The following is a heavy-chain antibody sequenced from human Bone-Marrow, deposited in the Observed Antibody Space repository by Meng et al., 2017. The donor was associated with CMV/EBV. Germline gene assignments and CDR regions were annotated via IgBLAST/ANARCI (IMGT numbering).Heavy chain of an antibody. Sequence: SVKVSCKASGGTFSSYAISWVRQTPAQGLEWMGGIFPILGIAKYAQKFQGRVTITADKSTSTAYMEMSSLRSEDTAVYYCVRHMVVPAAPHPCYYYGMDVWGQGTTVTVSS. V-gene: IGHV1-69*10. CDR1: GGTFSSYA. CDR3: VRHMVVPAAPHPCYYYGMDV. D-gene: IGHD2-2*01. CDR2: IFPILGIA. J-gene: IGHJ6*02.